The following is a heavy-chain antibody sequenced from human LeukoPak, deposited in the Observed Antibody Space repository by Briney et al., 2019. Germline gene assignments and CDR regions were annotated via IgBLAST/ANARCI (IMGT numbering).Heavy chain of an antibody. CDR3: ARVSVFYGSGGYGMDV. D-gene: IGHD3-10*01. Sequence: GGSLRLSCAASGFSFTTYATFWVRQAPGKGLEYVSAITNDGSSTYYADSVKGRFTISRDNSKNTLYLQMGSLRAEDMALYYCARVSVFYGSGGYGMDVWGQGTTVTVSS. V-gene: IGHV3-64*02. CDR1: GFSFTTYA. CDR2: ITNDGSST. J-gene: IGHJ6*02.